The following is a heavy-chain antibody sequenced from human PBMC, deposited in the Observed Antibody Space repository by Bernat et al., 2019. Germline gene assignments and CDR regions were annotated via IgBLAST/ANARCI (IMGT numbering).Heavy chain of an antibody. D-gene: IGHD2-8*01. V-gene: IGHV3-23*01. J-gene: IGHJ4*02. CDR2: ISGSGGST. CDR3: AKDIVLMVYAPLFDY. CDR1: GFTFSSYA. Sequence: EVQLLESGGGLVQPGGSLRLSCAASGFTFSSYAMSWVRQAPGKGLEWVPAISGSGGSTYYADSVKGRFTISRDNSKNTLYLQMNSLRAEDTAVYYCAKDIVLMVYAPLFDYWGQGTLVTVSS.